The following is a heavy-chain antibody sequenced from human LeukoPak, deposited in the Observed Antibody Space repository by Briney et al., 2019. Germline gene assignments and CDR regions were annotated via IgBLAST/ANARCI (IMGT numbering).Heavy chain of an antibody. J-gene: IGHJ4*02. CDR1: GFTLGSDW. CDR3: ARDPDQIEGANFHY. D-gene: IGHD1-26*01. V-gene: IGHV3-7*01. Sequence: GGSLTLSCAASGFTLGSDWMNWVRQAPGKGLEWVTNINQDGTMKYYVDSVKGRFTISRDNPKNSLYLQMNSLRAEDTAVYYCARDPDQIEGANFHYWGQGILVTVSS. CDR2: INQDGTMK.